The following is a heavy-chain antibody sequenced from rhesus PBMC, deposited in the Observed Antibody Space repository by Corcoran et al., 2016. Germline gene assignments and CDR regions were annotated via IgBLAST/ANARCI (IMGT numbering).Heavy chain of an antibody. CDR3: AKDLLRYYSGSYYLDY. D-gene: IGHD3-16*01. CDR1: GGSISDDYY. J-gene: IGHJ4*01. Sequence: QVQLQESGPGLVKPSETLSLTCAVSGGSISDDYYWSWIRKPPGKGLMWIWYIFGSGRGTNNNPSLYNRVSILRDTSKYQFSLKLSSVTAADTAVYYCAKDLLRYYSGSYYLDYWGQGVLVTVSS. V-gene: IGHV4-106*01. CDR2: IFGSGRGT.